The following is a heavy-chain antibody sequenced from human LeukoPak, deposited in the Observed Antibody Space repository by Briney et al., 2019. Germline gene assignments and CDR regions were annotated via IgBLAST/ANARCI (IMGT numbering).Heavy chain of an antibody. Sequence: PGGSLRLSCAASGFTVRSNYMSWVRQAPGKGLGWVTVIYSGGSTYYADSVKGRFTISRDNSKNTLYLQMNSLRAEDTAVYYCARDRYYDSSGYSFDYWGQGTLVTVSS. CDR1: GFTVRSNY. CDR2: IYSGGST. D-gene: IGHD3-22*01. J-gene: IGHJ4*02. CDR3: ARDRYYDSSGYSFDY. V-gene: IGHV3-53*01.